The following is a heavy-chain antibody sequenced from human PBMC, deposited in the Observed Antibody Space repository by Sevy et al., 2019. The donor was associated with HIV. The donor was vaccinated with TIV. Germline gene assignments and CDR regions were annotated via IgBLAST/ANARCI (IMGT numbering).Heavy chain of an antibody. J-gene: IGHJ4*02. CDR2: IWYDGSNK. CDR1: GFSLSGYG. D-gene: IGHD6-19*01. V-gene: IGHV3-33*01. CDR3: ARYSIAVAVIGYYFKY. Sequence: GGSLRLSCAASGFSLSGYGMHWVRQAPGKGLEWVAVIWYDGSNKEYADSVKGRFTSSGDNSKNTLDLQMNSLRAEDTAVYYCARYSIAVAVIGYYFKYWGQGALVTVSS.